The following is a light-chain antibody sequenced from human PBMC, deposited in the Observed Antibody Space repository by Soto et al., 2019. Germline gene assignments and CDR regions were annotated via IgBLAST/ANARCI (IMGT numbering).Light chain of an antibody. CDR1: SSNFGGYNF. J-gene: IGLJ1*01. Sequence: QSVLTQPASVSGSPGQSITISCTGTSSNFGGYNFVSWYQQHPGKAPKLLIYEVTNRPSGVSDRFSGSKSGNTASLAITGFQTGDEADYYCGSWDSSLSAYVFGTGTKVTVL. CDR3: GSWDSSLSAYV. V-gene: IGLV2-14*01. CDR2: EVT.